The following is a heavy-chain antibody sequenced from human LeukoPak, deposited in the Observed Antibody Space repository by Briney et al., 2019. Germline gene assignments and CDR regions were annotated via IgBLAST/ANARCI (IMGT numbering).Heavy chain of an antibody. Sequence: SETLSLTCTVSGGSISSYYWSWIRQPPGKGLDWIGYIYYSGSTNYNPSLKSRVTISVDTSKNQFSLKLSSVTAADTAVYYCARDYYGGNSSPYYFDYWGQGTLVTVSS. CDR1: GGSISSYY. V-gene: IGHV4-59*01. D-gene: IGHD4-23*01. CDR3: ARDYYGGNSSPYYFDY. J-gene: IGHJ4*02. CDR2: IYYSGST.